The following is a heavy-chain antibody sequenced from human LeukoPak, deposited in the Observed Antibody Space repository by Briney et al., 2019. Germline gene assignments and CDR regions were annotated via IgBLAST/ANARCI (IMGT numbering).Heavy chain of an antibody. D-gene: IGHD2-8*01. CDR2: IYYSGST. CDR3: ARFRKWWYFDL. Sequence: SETLSLTCTVSGGSISSYYWSWIRQPPGKGLEWIGYIYYSGSTNYNPSLKSRLTISIDTSKNQFSLKLSSVTAADTAVYYCARFRKWWYFDLWGRGTLVTVSS. V-gene: IGHV4-59*01. J-gene: IGHJ2*01. CDR1: GGSISSYY.